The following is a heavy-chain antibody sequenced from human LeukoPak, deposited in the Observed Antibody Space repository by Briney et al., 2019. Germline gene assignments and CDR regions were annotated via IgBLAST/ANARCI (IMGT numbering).Heavy chain of an antibody. D-gene: IGHD5-24*01. CDR1: GFTFSNAW. V-gene: IGHV3-15*04. Sequence: PGGSLRLSCAASGFTFSNAWMTWVRQAPGKGLEWVGRIETKTDGGTTDYAAPVKGRFTISRDDSKNTLYLQMNSLKTDDTAVYYCTTVERWLLRSSLYWGQGTLVTVSS. CDR3: TTVERWLLRSSLY. J-gene: IGHJ4*02. CDR2: IETKTDGGTT.